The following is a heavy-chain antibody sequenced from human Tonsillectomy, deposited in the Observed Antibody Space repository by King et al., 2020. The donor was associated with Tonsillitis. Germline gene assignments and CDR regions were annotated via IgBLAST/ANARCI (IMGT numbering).Heavy chain of an antibody. D-gene: IGHD6-25*01. Sequence: VQLVQSGVEVKKPGASVKVSCKASGYTFTNYGISWVRQAPGQGLEWMGWISAYNGNTDYAQKLQGRVTMTTDTSTSTAYMELRSLRSDDTAVYYCARDRGLYSSGDASDIWGPGTLVTVSS. CDR3: ARDRGLYSSGDASDI. CDR1: GYTFTNYG. V-gene: IGHV1-18*01. CDR2: ISAYNGNT. J-gene: IGHJ3*02.